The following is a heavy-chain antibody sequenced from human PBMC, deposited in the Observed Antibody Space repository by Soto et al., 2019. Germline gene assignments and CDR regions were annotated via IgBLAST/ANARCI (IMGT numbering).Heavy chain of an antibody. Sequence: QVQLQESGPGLVKPSETLSLTCTVSGGSVSSGSYYWSWIRQPPGKGMEWIGYIYYSGSTNYNPSLKSRVTISVDTSKHQFSLKLSSVTAADTAVYYCARGFSGYSSSWHLFDYWGQGTLVTVSS. CDR2: IYYSGST. J-gene: IGHJ4*02. CDR3: ARGFSGYSSSWHLFDY. V-gene: IGHV4-61*01. CDR1: GGSVSSGSYY. D-gene: IGHD6-13*01.